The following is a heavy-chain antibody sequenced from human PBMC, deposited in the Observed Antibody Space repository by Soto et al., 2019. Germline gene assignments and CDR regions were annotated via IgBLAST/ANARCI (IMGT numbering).Heavy chain of an antibody. D-gene: IGHD2-2*01. CDR1: GGTFSSYA. J-gene: IGHJ6*02. CDR3: ARSQGSSTSLEIYYYYYYGMDG. V-gene: IGHV1-69*01. Sequence: QVQLVQSGAEVKKPGSSVKVSCKASGGTFSSYAISWVRQAPGQGLEWMGGIIPISETTNYAQKFQGRGTITADESKSTAYMELSSLRSEDTAVYYCARSQGSSTSLEIYYYYYYGMDGWGQGTTVTVSS. CDR2: IIPISETT.